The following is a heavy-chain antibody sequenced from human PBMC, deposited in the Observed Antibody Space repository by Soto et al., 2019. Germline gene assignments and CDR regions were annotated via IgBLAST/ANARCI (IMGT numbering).Heavy chain of an antibody. J-gene: IGHJ5*02. CDR1: GGSISSGGYS. V-gene: IGHV4-30-2*01. CDR3: AKQANWGPLDWFDP. Sequence: QLQLQESGSGLVKPSQTLSLTCAVSGGSISSGGYSWSWIRQPPGKGLEWIGYIYHSGSTYYNPSLKSRVTISVDRSKNQFSLKLSSVTAADTAVYYCAKQANWGPLDWFDPWGQGTLVTVSS. CDR2: IYHSGST. D-gene: IGHD7-27*01.